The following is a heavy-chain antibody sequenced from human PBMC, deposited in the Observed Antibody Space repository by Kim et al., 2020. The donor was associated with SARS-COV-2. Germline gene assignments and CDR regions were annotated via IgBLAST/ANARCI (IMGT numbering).Heavy chain of an antibody. CDR3: VKGRGGAYDY. CDR2: WNN. D-gene: IGHD1-26*01. J-gene: IGHJ4*02. V-gene: IGHV6-1*01. Sequence: WNNDAAVAVKRRVTINPDTSKNQFSLQLNSVTPEDTAMYYCVKGRGGAYDYWGQGTLVTVSS.